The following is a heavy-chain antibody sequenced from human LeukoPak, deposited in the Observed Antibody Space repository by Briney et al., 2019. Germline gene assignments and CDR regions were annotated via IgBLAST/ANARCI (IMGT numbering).Heavy chain of an antibody. CDR3: AKGPVSAIVGATTLDY. CDR2: IYYGGST. D-gene: IGHD1-26*01. CDR1: GLTVSSSY. V-gene: IGHV3-53*01. J-gene: IGHJ4*02. Sequence: PGGSLRLSCVVSGLTVSSSYMSWVRQAPGKGLEWVSLIYYGGSTYYADSVKGRFTISRDNSKNTVYLQMNSLRVEDTAVYYCAKGPVSAIVGATTLDYWGQGTLVTVSS.